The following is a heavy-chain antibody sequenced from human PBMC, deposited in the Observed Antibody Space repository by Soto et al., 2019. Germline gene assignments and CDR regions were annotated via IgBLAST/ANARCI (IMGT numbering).Heavy chain of an antibody. Sequence: QVQLVESGGGVVQPGRSLRLSCAASGFTFSRYAMHWVRQAPGKGLEWVAIIWFDGSNEYYADSVKGRFTISRDNSKNTLYLQMNTLIPEDPAVYYCGSTSVVPGSYFDYWGQGTLVTVSS. CDR2: IWFDGSNE. CDR3: GSTSVVPGSYFDY. CDR1: GFTFSRYA. V-gene: IGHV3-33*01. D-gene: IGHD2-2*01. J-gene: IGHJ4*02.